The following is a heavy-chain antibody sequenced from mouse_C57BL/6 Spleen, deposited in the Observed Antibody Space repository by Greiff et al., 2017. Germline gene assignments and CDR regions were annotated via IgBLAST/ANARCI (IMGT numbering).Heavy chain of an antibody. CDR2: ISSGGSYT. CDR1: GFTFSSYG. J-gene: IGHJ3*01. CDR3: ASPYYA. Sequence: EVQLKESGGDLVKPGGSLKLSCAASGFTFSSYGMSWVRQTPDKRLEWVATISSGGSYTYYPDSVKGRFTISRDNAKNTLYLQMSSLKSEDTAMYYCASPYYAWGQGTLVTVSA. D-gene: IGHD1-1*02. V-gene: IGHV5-6*01.